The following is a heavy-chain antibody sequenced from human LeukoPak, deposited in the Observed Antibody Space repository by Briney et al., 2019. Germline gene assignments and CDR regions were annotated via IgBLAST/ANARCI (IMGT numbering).Heavy chain of an antibody. CDR2: ISSSSSYI. CDR3: ARDNAVRGVINYFDY. CDR1: GFTFSSYS. V-gene: IGHV3-21*01. Sequence: GGSLRLSCAASGFTFSSYSMNWVRQAPGKGLEWVSSISSSSSYIYYADSVKGQFTISRDNAKNSLYLQMNSLRAEDTAVYYCARDNAVRGVINYFDYWGQGTLVTVSS. D-gene: IGHD3-10*01. J-gene: IGHJ4*02.